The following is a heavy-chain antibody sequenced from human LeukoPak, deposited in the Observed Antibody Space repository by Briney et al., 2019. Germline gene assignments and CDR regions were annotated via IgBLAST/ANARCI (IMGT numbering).Heavy chain of an antibody. CDR3: ARRRIVATIDY. V-gene: IGHV4-39*01. Sequence: PSETLSLTCGVSGGSISSSGYYWAWIRQPPGTGLEWIGSISYTGTTYYNPSLKSRLTISADRSKNQFSLKLTPVTAADTAVYYCARRRIVATIDYWGQGTLVTVSS. CDR2: ISYTGTT. J-gene: IGHJ4*02. D-gene: IGHD5-12*01. CDR1: GGSISSSGYY.